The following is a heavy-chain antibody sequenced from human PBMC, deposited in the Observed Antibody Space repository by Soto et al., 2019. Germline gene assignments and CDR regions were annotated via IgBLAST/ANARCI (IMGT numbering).Heavy chain of an antibody. CDR2: TYYRSKWYN. Sequence: SQTLSLTCAICGDSVSSNSAAWNWIRQSPSRGLEWLGRTYYRSKWYNDYAVSVKSRITINPDTSKNQFSLHLNSVTPEDTAVYYCVRERKYQLLSWYWFDPWGQGTLVTVSS. CDR3: VRERKYQLLSWYWFDP. D-gene: IGHD2-2*01. CDR1: GDSVSSNSAA. V-gene: IGHV6-1*01. J-gene: IGHJ5*02.